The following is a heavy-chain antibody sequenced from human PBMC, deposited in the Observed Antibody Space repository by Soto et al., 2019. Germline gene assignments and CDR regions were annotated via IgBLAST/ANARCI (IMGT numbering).Heavy chain of an antibody. D-gene: IGHD3-10*01. CDR2: ISFDGRNT. CDR3: ARSVRSGTYPYYYYAMDV. Sequence: GGSLRLSCAAXGFTFNNYGMHWVRQAPGKGLEWVVVISFDGRNTYYADSVKGRFTISRDNSKNTLYLQMTSLRAEDTAVYYCARSVRSGTYPYYYYAMDVWGQGTTVTVS. J-gene: IGHJ6*02. V-gene: IGHV3-30*03. CDR1: GFTFNNYG.